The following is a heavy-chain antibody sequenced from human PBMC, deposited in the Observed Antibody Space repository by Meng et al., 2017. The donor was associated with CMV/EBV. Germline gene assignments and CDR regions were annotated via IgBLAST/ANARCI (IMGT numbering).Heavy chain of an antibody. CDR2: ISAYNGNT. CDR1: GYTFTSYG. D-gene: IGHD3-3*01. Sequence: ASVKVSCKASGYTFTSYGISWVRQAPGQGLEWMGWISAYNGNTNCAQKLQGRVTMNTDTSTSTAYMELRSLRSDDTAVYYCARAPYYDFWSGYDSYFDYWGQGTLVTVSS. J-gene: IGHJ4*02. V-gene: IGHV1-18*01. CDR3: ARAPYYDFWSGYDSYFDY.